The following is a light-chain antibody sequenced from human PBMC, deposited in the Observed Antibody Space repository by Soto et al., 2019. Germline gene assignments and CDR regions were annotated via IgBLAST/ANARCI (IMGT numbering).Light chain of an antibody. CDR1: QTVRNN. V-gene: IGKV3D-15*01. Sequence: EIVLTQSPAALSLSPGERATLSCRASQTVRNNLAWYQQRPGQAPRLLIYDASSRATGIPARFSGSGSGTEFTLTISSLQSDDFAVYYCQQYHHRYTLGQGAKVDIK. CDR3: QQYHHRYT. CDR2: DAS. J-gene: IGKJ2*01.